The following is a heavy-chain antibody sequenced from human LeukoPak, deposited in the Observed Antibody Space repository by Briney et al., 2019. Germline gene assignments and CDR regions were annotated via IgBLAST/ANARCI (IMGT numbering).Heavy chain of an antibody. CDR2: IYTSGST. CDR3: ARDRPYYYGSGKPVCCWFDP. D-gene: IGHD3-10*01. CDR1: GGSTSSYY. J-gene: IGHJ5*02. Sequence: SETLSLTCTVSGGSTSSYYWSWIRQPAGKGLEWIGRIYTSGSTNYNPSLKSRVTMSVDASKNQFSLKLSSVTAADTAVYYCARDRPYYYGSGKPVCCWFDPWGQGTLVTVSS. V-gene: IGHV4-4*07.